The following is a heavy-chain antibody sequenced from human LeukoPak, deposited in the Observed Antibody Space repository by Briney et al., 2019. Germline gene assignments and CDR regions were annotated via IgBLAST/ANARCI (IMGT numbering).Heavy chain of an antibody. CDR1: GFTFDNYA. CDR3: AREPPFTYSFDL. Sequence: GGSLRLSCAASGFTFDNYAMHWVRQAPGKGPECVAVISYDGSNKYYRDFLKGRFTISRDNSKKSLHLQMNSLRAEDTAVYYCAREPPFTYSFDLWGQGTLVTVSS. CDR2: ISYDGSNK. V-gene: IGHV3-30-3*01. J-gene: IGHJ4*02.